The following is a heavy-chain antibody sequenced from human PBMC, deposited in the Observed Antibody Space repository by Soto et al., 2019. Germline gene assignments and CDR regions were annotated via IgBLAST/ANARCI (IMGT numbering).Heavy chain of an antibody. CDR3: ARAPHITGTKLGHYYYYMDV. CDR2: INHSGST. CDR1: GGSFSGYY. V-gene: IGHV4-34*01. Sequence: SETLSLTCAVYGGSFSGYYWSWIRQPPGKGLEWIGEINHSGSTNYNPSLKSRVTISVDTSKNQFSLKLSSVTAADTAVYYCARAPHITGTKLGHYYYYMDVWGKGTTVTVSS. J-gene: IGHJ6*03. D-gene: IGHD1-7*01.